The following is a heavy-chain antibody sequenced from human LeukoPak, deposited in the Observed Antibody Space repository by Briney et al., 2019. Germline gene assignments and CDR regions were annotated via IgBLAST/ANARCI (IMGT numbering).Heavy chain of an antibody. J-gene: IGHJ4*02. CDR3: ASSTIAVAGLAHDY. CDR1: GYTFTGYY. CDR2: INPNSGGT. D-gene: IGHD6-19*01. Sequence: ASVKVSCKASGYTFTGYYMHWVRQAPGQGLEWMGWINPNSGGTNYAQKFQGWVTMTRDTSISTAYMELSRLRSDDTAVYYCASSTIAVAGLAHDYWGQGTLVTVSS. V-gene: IGHV1-2*04.